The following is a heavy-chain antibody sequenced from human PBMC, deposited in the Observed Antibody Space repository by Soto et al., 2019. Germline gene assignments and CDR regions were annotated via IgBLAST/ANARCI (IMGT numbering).Heavy chain of an antibody. CDR2: VYYSGSA. V-gene: IGHV4-30-4*01. J-gene: IGHJ4*02. D-gene: IGHD4-17*01. CDR1: GGSIGSGDYY. CDR3: ARTLYGDYAGDAKDDY. Sequence: VQLQASGPGLVKPSQTLSLTCTVSGGSIGSGDYYWSWIRQPPGKGLEWIGYVYYSGSAYYNPSLKSRVNISVDTSKNHFSLKLSAVTAADTAMYYCARTLYGDYAGDAKDDYGGQGALVTVSS.